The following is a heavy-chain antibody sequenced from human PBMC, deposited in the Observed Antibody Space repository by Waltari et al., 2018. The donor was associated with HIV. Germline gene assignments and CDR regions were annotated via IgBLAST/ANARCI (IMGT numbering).Heavy chain of an antibody. Sequence: QVQLQESGPGLVKPSQTLSLTCTVSGGSISSGGYYWSWIRQHPGKGLEWIGYIYYSGSTYYNPSLKSLVTISLDTSKNQFSLKLSSVTAADTAVYYCARVVLNDYGDFYYLDYWGQGTLVTVSS. J-gene: IGHJ4*02. D-gene: IGHD4-17*01. CDR2: IYYSGST. CDR1: GGSISSGGYY. V-gene: IGHV4-31*01. CDR3: ARVVLNDYGDFYYLDY.